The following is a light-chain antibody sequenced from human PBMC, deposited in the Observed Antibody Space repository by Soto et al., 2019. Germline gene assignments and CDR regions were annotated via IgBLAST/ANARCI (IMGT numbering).Light chain of an antibody. V-gene: IGKV3-20*01. CDR2: DAS. CDR1: QSVSSTF. Sequence: EIVLMQSPSTLSLSPEERATLSCRASQSVSSTFLSWYQQKPGQAPRLLIFDASSRATGIPDRFSGSGSGTDFTLTISRLEPEDFAVYFCQQYGNSPYTFGQGTKLEI. J-gene: IGKJ2*01. CDR3: QQYGNSPYT.